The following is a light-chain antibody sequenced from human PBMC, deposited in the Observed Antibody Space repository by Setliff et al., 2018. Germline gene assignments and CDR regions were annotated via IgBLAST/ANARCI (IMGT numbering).Light chain of an antibody. J-gene: IGLJ2*01. V-gene: IGLV1-40*01. CDR2: ANT. Sequence: QSVLTQPPSVSGTPGQRVTISCTGGSPSIGAGYDVHWYQQFPGRAPKLLIYANTNRPSGVPDRFSGSKSATSASLAITGLQAEDEADYYCQSYDSNLSGSGVAFGGGTQLTVL. CDR3: QSYDSNLSGSGVA. CDR1: SPSIGAGYD.